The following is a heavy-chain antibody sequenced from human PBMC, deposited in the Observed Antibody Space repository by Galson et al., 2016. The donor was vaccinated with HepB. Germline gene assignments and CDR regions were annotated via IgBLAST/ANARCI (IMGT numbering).Heavy chain of an antibody. CDR1: GASISDSNW. CDR3: ARASVIPGARMIFDP. D-gene: IGHD2-2*01. J-gene: IGHJ5*02. CDR2: IYHTGTS. Sequence: SETLSLTCTVSGASISDSNWWTWVRQVPGKGLEWLGEIYHTGTSNNNPFLSSRFTLSVDKSRNQFSLNVTSVTAADTAVYYCARASVIPGARMIFDPWGHGTLVTVSS. V-gene: IGHV4-4*02.